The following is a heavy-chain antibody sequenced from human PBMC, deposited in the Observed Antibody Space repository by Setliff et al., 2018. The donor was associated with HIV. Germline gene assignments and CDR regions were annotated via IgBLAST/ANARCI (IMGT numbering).Heavy chain of an antibody. CDR2: MNPYTGNA. J-gene: IGHJ4*02. Sequence: ASVKVSCKVSGYTFTSYDIHWVRQATGQGLEWMGWMNPYTGNAGFAQKFQDRVAMTRNTSISTTYMELSSLRSEDTAVYYCARGFMSIRVLTPFDYWGQGTLVTVSS. V-gene: IGHV1-8*02. D-gene: IGHD2-8*01. CDR3: ARGFMSIRVLTPFDY. CDR1: GYTFTSYD.